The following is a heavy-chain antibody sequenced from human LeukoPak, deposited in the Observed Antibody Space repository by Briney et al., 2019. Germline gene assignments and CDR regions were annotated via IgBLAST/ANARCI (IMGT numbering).Heavy chain of an antibody. CDR3: ASSFCSSTSCALNYFDY. Sequence: GGSLRLSCAASGFTFDDYGMSWVRQAPGKGLEWVSGINWNGGSTGYADSVKGRFTISRDNAKNSLYLQMNSLRAEDTALYYCASSFCSSTSCALNYFDYWGQGTQVTVSS. J-gene: IGHJ4*02. CDR2: INWNGGST. V-gene: IGHV3-20*04. D-gene: IGHD2-2*01. CDR1: GFTFDDYG.